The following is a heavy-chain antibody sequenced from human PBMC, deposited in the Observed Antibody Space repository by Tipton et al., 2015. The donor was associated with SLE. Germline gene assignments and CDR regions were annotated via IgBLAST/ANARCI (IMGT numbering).Heavy chain of an antibody. CDR1: GFSFSNYW. D-gene: IGHD3-16*01. CDR2: VNQDGSVK. Sequence: SLRLSCAASGFSFSNYWMSWVRQAPGKGLEWVANVNQDGSVKYFVDSVKGRFTISRDNAKNSFYLQMHSLRAEDTALYYCAREGGIGAFDIWGQGTMVTVSS. CDR3: AREGGIGAFDI. J-gene: IGHJ3*02. V-gene: IGHV3-7*01.